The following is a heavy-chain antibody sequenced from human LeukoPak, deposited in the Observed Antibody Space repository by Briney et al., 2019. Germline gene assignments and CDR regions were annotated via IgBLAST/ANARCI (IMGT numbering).Heavy chain of an antibody. CDR3: ARDFLVPYYYGSGLDD. J-gene: IGHJ4*02. V-gene: IGHV1-2*02. CDR2: INPNSGGT. Sequence: ASVKVSCKASGYTFADYYMNWVRQAPGQGLEWMGWINPNSGGTNYAQKFQGRVTMTRDTSISTAYMELSRLRSDDTAVYYCARDFLVPYYYGSGLDDWGQGTLVTVSS. D-gene: IGHD3-10*01. CDR1: GYTFADYY.